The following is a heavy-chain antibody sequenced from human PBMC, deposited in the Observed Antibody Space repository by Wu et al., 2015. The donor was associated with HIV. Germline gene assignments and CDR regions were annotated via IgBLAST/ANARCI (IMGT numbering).Heavy chain of an antibody. J-gene: IGHJ2*01. CDR1: GYTFTSYY. CDR2: INPSGGST. D-gene: IGHD5-12*01. V-gene: IGHV1-46*03. Sequence: QVQLVQSGAEVKKPGASVKVSCKASGYTFTSYYMHWVRQAPGQGLEWMGIINPSGGSTSYAQKFQGRVTMTRDTSTSTVYMELSSLRSEDTAVYYCARDGIVATMGWYFDLWGLAPWSLSPQ. CDR3: ARDGIVATMGWYFDL.